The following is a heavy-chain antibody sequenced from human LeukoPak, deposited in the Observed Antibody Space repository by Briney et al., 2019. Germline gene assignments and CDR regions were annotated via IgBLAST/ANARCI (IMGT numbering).Heavy chain of an antibody. J-gene: IGHJ6*03. D-gene: IGHD2-21*02. Sequence: SETLSLTCTVSGGFINSYYWTWIRQPPGKGLEWIGNIYNSGNTNYNPSLKSRVTISVDTSKNQFSLKLSSVTAADTAVYYCARDCRDPLYYYYYMDVWGKGTTVTISS. V-gene: IGHV4-59*12. CDR3: ARDCRDPLYYYYYMDV. CDR2: IYNSGNT. CDR1: GGFINSYY.